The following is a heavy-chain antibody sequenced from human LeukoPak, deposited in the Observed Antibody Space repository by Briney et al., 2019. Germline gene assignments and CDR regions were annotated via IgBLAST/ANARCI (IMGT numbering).Heavy chain of an antibody. CDR3: ARRGY. J-gene: IGHJ4*02. CDR2: INSDGSST. Sequence: GGSLRLTCVPSASTSTTKCTHWVRQAPGKGLVWVSRINSDGSSTSYADSVKGRFTISRDNAKNTLYLQMNSLRAEDTAVYYCARRGYWGQGTLFTDSS. V-gene: IGHV3-74*01. CDR1: ASTSTTKC. D-gene: IGHD3-10*01.